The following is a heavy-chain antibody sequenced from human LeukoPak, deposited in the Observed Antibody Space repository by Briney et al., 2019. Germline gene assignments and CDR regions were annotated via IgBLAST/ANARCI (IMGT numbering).Heavy chain of an antibody. V-gene: IGHV3-21*01. Sequence: GGSLGLSCAASGFTFNTYSMSWVRQAPGKGLEWISIISRVSESIFYADSVKGRFTISRDNAKNSLYLQMNDLRAEDTAAYYCARGATDTTRWFGPWGQGTLVTVSS. CDR1: GFTFNTYS. CDR2: ISRVSESI. J-gene: IGHJ5*02. D-gene: IGHD1-26*01. CDR3: ARGATDTTRWFGP.